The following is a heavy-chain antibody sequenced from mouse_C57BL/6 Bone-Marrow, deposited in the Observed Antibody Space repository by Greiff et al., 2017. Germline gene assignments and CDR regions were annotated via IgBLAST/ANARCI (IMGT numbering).Heavy chain of an antibody. CDR3: AREGIYYDYDWFAY. CDR1: GYTFTSYW. D-gene: IGHD2-4*01. Sequence: QVQLQQPGAELVRPGTSVKLSCKASGYTFTSYWMHWVKQRPGQGLEWIGVIDPSDSYTNYNQKFKGKATLTVDTSSSTAYMQLSRLTSEDSAVYYCAREGIYYDYDWFAYWGQGTLVTVSA. J-gene: IGHJ3*01. V-gene: IGHV1-59*01. CDR2: IDPSDSYT.